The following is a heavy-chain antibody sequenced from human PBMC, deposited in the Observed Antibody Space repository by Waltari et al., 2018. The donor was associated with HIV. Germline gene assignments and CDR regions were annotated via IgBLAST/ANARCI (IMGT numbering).Heavy chain of an antibody. Sequence: QVQLQESGPGLVKPSETLSLTCTVSGGSISSYYWSWIRQPPGKGLEWIGYRYYSGSTNYNPSRKRRVTISVDTSKNQLALKLSSVTAADTAVYYCARGGYSGSYRDAFDIWGQGTMVTVSS. J-gene: IGHJ3*02. CDR2: RYYSGST. V-gene: IGHV4-59*01. D-gene: IGHD1-26*01. CDR3: ARGGYSGSYRDAFDI. CDR1: GGSISSYY.